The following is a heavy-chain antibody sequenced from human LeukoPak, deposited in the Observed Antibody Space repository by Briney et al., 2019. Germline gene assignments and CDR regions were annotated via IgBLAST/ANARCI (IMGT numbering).Heavy chain of an antibody. J-gene: IGHJ4*02. CDR3: ARDTYDILTGYSTPYY. CDR2: IKRDGSAK. CDR1: GFQFSNYW. V-gene: IGHV3-7*01. D-gene: IGHD3-9*01. Sequence: GGSLRLSCAASGFQFSNYWMTWVRQAPGKGLEWVANIKRDGSAKYYVDSVKGRFTISRDNAKNSLYLQMNSLRAEDTAVYYCARDTYDILTGYSTPYYWGQGTLVTVSS.